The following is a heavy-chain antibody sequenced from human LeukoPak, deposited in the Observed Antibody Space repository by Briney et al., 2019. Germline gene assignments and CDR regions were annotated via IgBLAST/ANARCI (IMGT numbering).Heavy chain of an antibody. CDR1: GGSISSSSYY. J-gene: IGHJ4*02. V-gene: IGHV4-39*07. CDR2: IYYSGST. Sequence: SETLSLTCTVSGGSISSSSYYWGWIRQPPGKGLEWIGSIYYSGSTYYNPSLKSRVTISVDKSKNQFSLKLSSVTAADTAVCYCARAGSYYTSGNYLGYWGQGTLVTVSS. CDR3: ARAGSYYTSGNYLGY. D-gene: IGHD3-10*01.